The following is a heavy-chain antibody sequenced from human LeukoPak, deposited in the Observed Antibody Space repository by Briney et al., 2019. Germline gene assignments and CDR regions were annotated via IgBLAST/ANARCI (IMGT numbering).Heavy chain of an antibody. CDR2: INTHGSST. V-gene: IGHV3-74*01. CDR3: LAGYYYYYMDV. CDR1: VFAFSNYL. D-gene: IGHD6-13*01. Sequence: GGSLRLSCAASVFAFSNYLLHWVRQAPGKGLVWVARINTHGSSTNYADSVKGRFTISRDNAKNTLYLQMTSLSAEDTAVYYALAGYYYYYMDVWGKGTTVTVSS. J-gene: IGHJ6*03.